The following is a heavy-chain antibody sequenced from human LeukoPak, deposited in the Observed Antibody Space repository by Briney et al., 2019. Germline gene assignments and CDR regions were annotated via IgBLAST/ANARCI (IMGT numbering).Heavy chain of an antibody. D-gene: IGHD3-10*01. CDR1: GFSFSNYA. CDR3: ARDRSYAGGSGSYFDY. J-gene: IGHJ4*02. V-gene: IGHV3-23*01. CDR2: ISVGGTT. Sequence: GGSLRLSCAASGFSFSNYAMTWVRQAPGTGLEWVSAISVGGTTYYADSVMGRFTISRDNSKNTLYLQMNSLRAEDTAVYYCARDRSYAGGSGSYFDYWGQGTLVTVSS.